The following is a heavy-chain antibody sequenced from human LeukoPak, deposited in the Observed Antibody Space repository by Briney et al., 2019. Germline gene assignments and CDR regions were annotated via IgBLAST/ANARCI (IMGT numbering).Heavy chain of an antibody. V-gene: IGHV1-69*06. CDR2: IIPIFGTA. Sequence: SVKVSRKASGGTFSSYAISWVRQAPGQGLEWMGGIIPIFGTANYAQKFQGRVTITADKSTSTAYMELSSLRSEDTAVYYCARDRDYGSGSPSFDYWGQGTLVTVSS. D-gene: IGHD3-10*01. CDR1: GGTFSSYA. CDR3: ARDRDYGSGSPSFDY. J-gene: IGHJ4*02.